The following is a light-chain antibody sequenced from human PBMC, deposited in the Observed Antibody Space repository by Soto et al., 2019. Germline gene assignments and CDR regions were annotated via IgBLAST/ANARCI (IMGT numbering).Light chain of an antibody. Sequence: EIVLTQSPATLSFSPGERATLSCRASQSVSSYLAWYQQKPGQAPRLLIYDASNRATGIPARFSGSGSVTDFTLTISSLEPENFAVYYCQQRSNCPLTFGGGTKVEIK. CDR1: QSVSSY. CDR3: QQRSNCPLT. CDR2: DAS. V-gene: IGKV3-11*01. J-gene: IGKJ4*02.